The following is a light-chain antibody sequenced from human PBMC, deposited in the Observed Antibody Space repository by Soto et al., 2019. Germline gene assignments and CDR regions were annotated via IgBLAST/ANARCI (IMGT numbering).Light chain of an antibody. J-gene: IGKJ3*01. CDR1: QYISRY. Sequence: DIQMTQSPSSLSASVGDRVTITCRASQYISRYPNWYQQKPGKAPKLLIYSASSLQSGVPSRFSGSGSGTDFTLTISSLQPEDFATFYCQQSFSTPQTFGPGTKVDIK. CDR3: QQSFSTPQT. V-gene: IGKV1-39*01. CDR2: SAS.